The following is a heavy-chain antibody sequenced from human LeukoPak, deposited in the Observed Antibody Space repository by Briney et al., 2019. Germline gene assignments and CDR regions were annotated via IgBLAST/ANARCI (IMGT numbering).Heavy chain of an antibody. D-gene: IGHD3-16*01. Sequence: SETLSLTCTVSGGSTNNYYWTWIRQPPGKGLEWIGNIYNSGNTNYNPSLKSRVTISIDTSKNQFSLKVISVTAADTAIYYCARESGSYLWRSWLNPWGQGTLVTVSS. V-gene: IGHV4-59*01. CDR1: GGSTNNYY. CDR2: IYNSGNT. CDR3: ARESGSYLWRSWLNP. J-gene: IGHJ5*02.